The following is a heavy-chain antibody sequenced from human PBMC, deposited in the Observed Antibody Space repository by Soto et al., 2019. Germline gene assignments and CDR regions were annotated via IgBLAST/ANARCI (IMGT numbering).Heavy chain of an antibody. CDR1: GFSFSDYS. Sequence: EVQLVESGGGLVKPGGSLRLSCAASGFSFSDYSMNWVRQAPGKGLEWVSSISGSTSYTYYADSLQGRFTVSRDNAEKSLYLQTNSLRAEDTAVYYCARDGAFCSGTGCRDYYHYMDFWGKGTTVTVSS. CDR3: ARDGAFCSGTGCRDYYHYMDF. J-gene: IGHJ6*03. V-gene: IGHV3-21*01. CDR2: ISGSTSYT. D-gene: IGHD2-2*01.